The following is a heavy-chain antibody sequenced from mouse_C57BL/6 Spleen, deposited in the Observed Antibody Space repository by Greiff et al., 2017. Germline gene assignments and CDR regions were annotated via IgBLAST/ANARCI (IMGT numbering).Heavy chain of an antibody. J-gene: IGHJ2*01. CDR2: IHPNRGST. Sequence: VQLQQPGAELVKPGASVKLSCKASGYTFTSYWMHWVKQRPGQGLEWIGMIHPNRGSTNYNEKFKSKATLTVDKSSSTAYMQLSSLTSEDSAVYYCARRGCGSSCDFDYWGQGTTLTVSS. CDR1: GYTFTSYW. CDR3: ARRGCGSSCDFDY. D-gene: IGHD1-1*01. V-gene: IGHV1-64*01.